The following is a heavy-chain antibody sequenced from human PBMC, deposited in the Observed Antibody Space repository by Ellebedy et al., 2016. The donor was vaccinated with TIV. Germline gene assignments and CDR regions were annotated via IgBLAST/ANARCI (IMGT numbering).Heavy chain of an antibody. V-gene: IGHV3-11*01. CDR2: ISSRGTTI. J-gene: IGHJ4*02. D-gene: IGHD1-26*01. CDR3: SRENYYQNTDYGGGDY. Sequence: GESLKISXAASGFTFSDYYMSWIRQAPGKGLEWVSYISSRGTTIYYADSVKGRFTISRDNAKNSLYLQMSSLRGEDTAIYYCSRENYYQNTDYGGGDYWGQGTLVTVSS. CDR1: GFTFSDYY.